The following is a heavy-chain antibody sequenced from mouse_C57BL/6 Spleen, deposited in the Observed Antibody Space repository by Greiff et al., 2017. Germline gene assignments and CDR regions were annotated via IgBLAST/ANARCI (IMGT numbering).Heavy chain of an antibody. J-gene: IGHJ2*01. CDR2: INPNNGGT. D-gene: IGHD1-2*01. Sequence: EVKLVESGPELVKPGASVKIPCKASGYTFTDYNMDWVKQSHGKSLEWIGDINPNNGGTIYNQKFKGKATLTVDKSSSTAYMELRSLTSDNTAVYYCARYHYPDYFDSWGKGTTLTVSS. V-gene: IGHV1-18*01. CDR3: ARYHYPDYFDS. CDR1: GYTFTDYN.